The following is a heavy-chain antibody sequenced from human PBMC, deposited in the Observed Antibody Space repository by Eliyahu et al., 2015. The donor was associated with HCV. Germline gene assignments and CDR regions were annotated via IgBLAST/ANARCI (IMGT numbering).Heavy chain of an antibody. D-gene: IGHD1-1*01. CDR1: GFIFSNAW. CDR2: IKSKTNGGTT. J-gene: IGHJ6*02. Sequence: EVQLVESGGGLVXPGGSLRLXCAXXGFIFSNAWXSWVRQXPGKGLEWVGRIKSKTNGGTTDYAAPVNGRFIISREDSENTVYLQMNSLQTEDTAVYYCTANDPFLDAWGQGTTVTVSS. CDR3: TANDPFLDA. V-gene: IGHV3-15*05.